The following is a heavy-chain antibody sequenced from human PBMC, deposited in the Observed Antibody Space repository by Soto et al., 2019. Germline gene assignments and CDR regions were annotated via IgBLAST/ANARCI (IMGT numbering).Heavy chain of an antibody. J-gene: IGHJ6*02. D-gene: IGHD3-9*01. CDR3: ARVSYDILTGSYGMDV. Sequence: GASVKVSCKASGYTFTSYGISWVRQAPGQGLEWMGWISAYNGNTNYAQKLQGRVTMTTDTSTSTAYMELRSLRSDDTAVYYCARVSYDILTGSYGMDVWGQGTTVTVSS. CDR2: ISAYNGNT. V-gene: IGHV1-18*01. CDR1: GYTFTSYG.